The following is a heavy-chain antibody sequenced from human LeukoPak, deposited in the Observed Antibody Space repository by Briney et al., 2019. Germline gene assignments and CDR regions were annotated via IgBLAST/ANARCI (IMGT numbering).Heavy chain of an antibody. D-gene: IGHD1-26*01. CDR3: SRESGPFCPFGY. CDR1: GGSISGTNW. V-gene: IGHV4-4*02. J-gene: IGHJ4*02. CDR2: ISLAGQT. Sequence: SGTLSLTCGGSGGSISGTNWWSWVRQPPGQGLEWIGEISLAGQTNYNPSLNGRVTMSLDKSSNQLSLHLTSVTAADTATYFCSRESGPFCPFGYWGQGTLVIVPP.